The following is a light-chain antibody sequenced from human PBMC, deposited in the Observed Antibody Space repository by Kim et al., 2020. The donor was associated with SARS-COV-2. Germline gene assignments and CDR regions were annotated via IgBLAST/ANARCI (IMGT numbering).Light chain of an antibody. CDR3: QQSYSTPYT. V-gene: IGKV1-39*01. CDR1: QSISSY. J-gene: IGKJ2*01. CDR2: AAS. Sequence: YASVGGRVTMTCRASQSISSYLNWYQQKPGKAPKLLIYAASSLQSGVPSRFSGSGSGTDFTLTISSLQPEDFATYSCQQSYSTPYTFGQGTKLEI.